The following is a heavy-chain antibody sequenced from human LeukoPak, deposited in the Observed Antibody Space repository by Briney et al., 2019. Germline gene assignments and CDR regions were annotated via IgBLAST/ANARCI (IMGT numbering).Heavy chain of an antibody. D-gene: IGHD3-22*01. CDR3: AKTHYDSSGYLGVDFDY. J-gene: IGHJ4*02. CDR2: ISGSGGST. Sequence: GGSLRLSCAASGFTFSSYAMSWVRQAPGKGLEWVSAISGSGGSTYYADFVKGRFTISRDNTKNTLYLQMNSLRAEDTDVYYCAKTHYDSSGYLGVDFDYWGQGTLVTVSS. CDR1: GFTFSSYA. V-gene: IGHV3-23*01.